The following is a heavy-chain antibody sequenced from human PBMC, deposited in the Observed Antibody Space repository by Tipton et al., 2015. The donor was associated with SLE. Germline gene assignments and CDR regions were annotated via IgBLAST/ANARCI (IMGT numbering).Heavy chain of an antibody. CDR1: GFTFSSYS. CDR2: ISSSSSYI. Sequence: SLRLSCAASGFTFSSYSMDWVRQAPGKGLEWVSSISSSSSYIYYADSVKGRFTISRDNAKNSLYLQMNSLRAEDTAVYYCARERVGATFDYWGQGTLVTVSS. CDR3: ARERVGATFDY. V-gene: IGHV3-21*01. D-gene: IGHD1-26*01. J-gene: IGHJ4*02.